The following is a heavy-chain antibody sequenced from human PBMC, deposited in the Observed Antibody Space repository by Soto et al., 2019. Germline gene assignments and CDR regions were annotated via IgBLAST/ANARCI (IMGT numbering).Heavy chain of an antibody. J-gene: IGHJ1*01. CDR3: VREIVDSVESRGYPAH. CDR2: IYYSGTT. Sequence: SETLSLTCSVSGGSINSYTNYWSWIRQTPSRGLEWIGYIYYSGTTYYNPSLKSRVTISIDTSKNQFSLSLTSVVAADPAVYYCVREIVDSVESRGYPAHRSQGTLVTVS. D-gene: IGHD5-18*01. CDR1: GGSINSYTNY. V-gene: IGHV4-30-4*01.